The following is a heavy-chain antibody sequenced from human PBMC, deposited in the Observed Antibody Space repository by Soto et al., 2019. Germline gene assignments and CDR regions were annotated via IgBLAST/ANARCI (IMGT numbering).Heavy chain of an antibody. J-gene: IGHJ5*02. CDR1: GYTFTSYA. D-gene: IGHD3-22*01. Sequence: ASGKVSWNASGYTFTSYAMHWVRQAPGQRLEWMGWINAGNGNTKYSQKFQGRVTITRDTSASTAYMELSSLISEDTAVYYCARALRGDNSGYRANWFDPWGQGTLVPVSS. V-gene: IGHV1-3*01. CDR2: INAGNGNT. CDR3: ARALRGDNSGYRANWFDP.